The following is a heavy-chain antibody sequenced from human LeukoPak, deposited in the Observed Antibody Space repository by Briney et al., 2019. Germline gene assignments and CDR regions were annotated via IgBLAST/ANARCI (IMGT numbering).Heavy chain of an antibody. V-gene: IGHV3-13*01. Sequence: GGSLRPSCAASGFTFSSSDMHWVRQATGKGLEWVSAIGPTGDAYYPGSVKGRFTISRENARNSLYLQMNSLRAGDTAVYYCARAVPMARGVNYYDYWGQGTLVTVSS. CDR3: ARAVPMARGVNYYDY. J-gene: IGHJ4*02. D-gene: IGHD3-10*01. CDR2: IGPTGDA. CDR1: GFTFSSSD.